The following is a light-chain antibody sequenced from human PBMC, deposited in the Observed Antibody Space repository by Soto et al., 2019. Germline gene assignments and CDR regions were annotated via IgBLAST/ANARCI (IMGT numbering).Light chain of an antibody. CDR1: QSVSSN. CDR3: QQYGSSIT. J-gene: IGKJ5*01. CDR2: GAF. Sequence: EIVMTQSAATLSVSPGERATLSCRASQSVSSNLAWYQQKPGQAPRLLIYGAFSRATGIPDRFSGSGSGTDFTLTISRLEPEDFAVYYCQQYGSSITFGQGTRLEIK. V-gene: IGKV3-20*01.